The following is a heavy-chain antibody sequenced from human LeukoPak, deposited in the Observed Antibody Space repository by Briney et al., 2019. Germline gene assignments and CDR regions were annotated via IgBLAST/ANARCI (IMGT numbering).Heavy chain of an antibody. CDR2: ITPNADRA. Sequence: GGSLRLSCAASGFTFGSYGMSWVRQAPGKGLEWVSFITPNADRAAYADSVEGRFTISRDNPRNTLYLQMNSLRAEDTAVYYCARGARQWPNDYWGQGTLVTVSS. J-gene: IGHJ4*02. CDR1: GFTFGSYG. CDR3: ARGARQWPNDY. D-gene: IGHD6-19*01. V-gene: IGHV3-23*01.